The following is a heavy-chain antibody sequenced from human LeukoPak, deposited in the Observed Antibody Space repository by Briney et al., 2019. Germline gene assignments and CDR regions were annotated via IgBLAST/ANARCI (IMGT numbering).Heavy chain of an antibody. D-gene: IGHD2/OR15-2a*01. CDR2: IYTSGST. CDR3: ARPLGYCNTVDCYGALRI. Sequence: SETLSLTCTVSGGSISSYYWSWIRQPAGKGLEWIGRIYTSGSTNYNPSLKGRVTMSVDTSKNQFSLKLNSVTAADTAVYYCARPLGYCNTVDCYGALRIWGQGIQVTVSS. J-gene: IGHJ4*02. CDR1: GGSISSYY. V-gene: IGHV4-4*07.